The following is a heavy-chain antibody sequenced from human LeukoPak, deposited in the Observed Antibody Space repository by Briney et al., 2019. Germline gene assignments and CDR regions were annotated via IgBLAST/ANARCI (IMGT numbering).Heavy chain of an antibody. CDR2: IYTSGST. V-gene: IGHV4-4*07. Sequence: SETLSLTCTVSGGSISSYYWSWIRQPAGKGLEWIGRIYTSGSTNYNPSLKSRVTMSVDTSKNQFSLKLSSVTAADTAVYYCASPGSGSYYRNYYYGMGVWGKGTTVTVSS. D-gene: IGHD3-10*01. CDR3: ASPGSGSYYRNYYYGMGV. J-gene: IGHJ6*04. CDR1: GGSISSYY.